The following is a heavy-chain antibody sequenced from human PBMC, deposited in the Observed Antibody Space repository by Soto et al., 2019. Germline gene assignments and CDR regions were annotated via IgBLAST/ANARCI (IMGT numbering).Heavy chain of an antibody. CDR3: ARVPYDSSGYPHYFDY. CDR2: IYYSGST. CDR1: GGSISSGGYY. V-gene: IGHV4-31*03. Sequence: QVQLQESGPGLVKPSQTLSLTCTVSGGSISSGGYYWSWIRQHPGKGLEWIGYIYYSGSTYYNPSLKSRVTISVDTSKNQFSLKLSSVTAADTTVYYCARVPYDSSGYPHYFDYWGQGTLVTVSS. J-gene: IGHJ4*02. D-gene: IGHD3-22*01.